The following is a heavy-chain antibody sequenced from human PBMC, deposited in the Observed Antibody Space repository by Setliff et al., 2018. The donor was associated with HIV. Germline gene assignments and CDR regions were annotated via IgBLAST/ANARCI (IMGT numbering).Heavy chain of an antibody. V-gene: IGHV4-4*07. J-gene: IGHJ4*02. Sequence: PSETLSLTCTVSGGSISSYYWSWIRQPAGKGLEWIGHIYISGSTNYNPSFNSRVTMSVDTSKNQFSLKLSSVTAADTAVYYCAQLGMVDDFDYWGQGTLVTVSS. CDR3: AQLGMVDDFDY. CDR1: GGSISSYY. CDR2: IYISGST. D-gene: IGHD1-1*01.